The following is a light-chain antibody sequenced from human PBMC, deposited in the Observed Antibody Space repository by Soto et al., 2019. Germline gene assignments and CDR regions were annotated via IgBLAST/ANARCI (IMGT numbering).Light chain of an antibody. V-gene: IGKV3-15*01. CDR3: QQYNNWPIT. CDR1: QSVSSN. Sequence: EIVMTQSPATLSLSPGERATLSCRASQSVSSNLAWYQQKPGQAPRLLIYGASTRATGIPARFSGSGSGTEFTLTINSLQSEDFAVYYCQQYNNWPITFGPGTKVDIK. J-gene: IGKJ3*01. CDR2: GAS.